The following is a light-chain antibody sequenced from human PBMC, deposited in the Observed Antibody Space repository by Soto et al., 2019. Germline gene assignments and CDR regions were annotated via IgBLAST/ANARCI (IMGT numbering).Light chain of an antibody. CDR2: GVY. CDR1: VVDIGTYHY. Sequence: QSALTQPASVSGFLAQSITTSGTVPVVDIGTYHYISWHQHHPGKAPKLSIFGVYDRPSGVSDRFSGSQSGNTASLTIFGLQLEDEAVYYCSSYTRGSTLPWVFGTGTKVTVL. CDR3: SSYTRGSTLPWV. J-gene: IGLJ1*01. V-gene: IGLV2-14*01.